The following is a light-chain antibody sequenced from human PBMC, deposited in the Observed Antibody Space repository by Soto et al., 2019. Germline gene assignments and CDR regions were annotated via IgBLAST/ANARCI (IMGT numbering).Light chain of an antibody. CDR2: DVA. CDR1: SSDIGAYDS. Sequence: QSVLTQPVSVSGSPGQSITIPCTGTSSDIGAYDSVSWYQQYPGKAPKLIIYDVANRPSGVSDRLSGSKSGNTASLTISGLQAEDEADYYCSSYTTVSTLVLGGGTKVTVL. CDR3: SSYTTVSTLV. J-gene: IGLJ3*02. V-gene: IGLV2-14*01.